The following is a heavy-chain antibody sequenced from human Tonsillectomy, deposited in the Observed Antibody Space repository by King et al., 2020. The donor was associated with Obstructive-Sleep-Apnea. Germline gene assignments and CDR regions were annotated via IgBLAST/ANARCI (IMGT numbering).Heavy chain of an antibody. Sequence: VPLQESGPGLVKPSETLSLTCTVSGYSISSGYYWGWIRQPPGKGLEWIGSIYHSGSTYYNPSLKSRVTISVDTSKNQFSLKLSSVTAADTAVYYCARDRGRRDGYNPWGQGTLVTVSS. CDR1: GYSISSGYY. V-gene: IGHV4-38-2*02. J-gene: IGHJ5*02. CDR3: ARDRGRRDGYNP. CDR2: IYHSGST. D-gene: IGHD5-24*01.